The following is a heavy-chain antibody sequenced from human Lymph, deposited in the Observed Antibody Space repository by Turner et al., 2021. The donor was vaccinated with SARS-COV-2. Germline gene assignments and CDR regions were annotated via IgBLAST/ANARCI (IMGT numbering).Heavy chain of an antibody. Sequence: EVQLVETGGGLISPGGSLRLSCAASGIIVSRNYMNWVRQGPGKGLEWVSVIYSGGTTYYADSVKGRFTNSRDNSKNTLYLQMNSLRVEDTAVYYCARDLGTYGMDVWGQGTTVTVSS. CDR2: IYSGGTT. J-gene: IGHJ6*02. V-gene: IGHV3-53*02. CDR3: ARDLGTYGMDV. D-gene: IGHD6-13*01. CDR1: GIIVSRNY.